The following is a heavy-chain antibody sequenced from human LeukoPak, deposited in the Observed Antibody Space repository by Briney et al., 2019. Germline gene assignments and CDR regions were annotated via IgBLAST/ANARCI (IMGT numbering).Heavy chain of an antibody. CDR2: ISSGSSYI. V-gene: IGHV3-21*04. J-gene: IGHJ3*02. Sequence: GGSLRLSCAASGFTFSSYSMNWVRQAPGKGLEWVSSISSGSSYIYYADSVKGRFTISRDNAKNSLYLQMNSLRAEDTALYYCAKALPGYYYDSSGYTDGAFDIWGQGTMVTVSS. CDR3: AKALPGYYYDSSGYTDGAFDI. CDR1: GFTFSSYS. D-gene: IGHD3-22*01.